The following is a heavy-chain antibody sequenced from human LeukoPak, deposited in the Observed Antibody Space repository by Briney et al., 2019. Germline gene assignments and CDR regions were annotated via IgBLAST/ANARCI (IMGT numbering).Heavy chain of an antibody. CDR3: ARTEHYYDFWSGYSSGFDP. CDR2: IYYSGST. Sequence: SETLSLTCTVSGGSISNYYWSWIRQPPGKGLEWIGYIYYSGSTNYNPSLKSRVTISVDTSKNQFSLKLSSVTAADTAVYYCARTEHYYDFWSGYSSGFDPWGQGTLVTVSS. V-gene: IGHV4-59*12. D-gene: IGHD3-3*01. CDR1: GGSISNYY. J-gene: IGHJ5*02.